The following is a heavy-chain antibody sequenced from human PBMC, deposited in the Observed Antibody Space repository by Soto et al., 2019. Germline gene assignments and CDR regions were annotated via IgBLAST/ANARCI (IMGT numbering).Heavy chain of an antibody. CDR3: ARGLDYYDSSGYYYP. D-gene: IGHD3-22*01. CDR1: GFTFSSYS. CDR2: ISSSSSYI. V-gene: IGHV3-21*01. Sequence: PGGSLRLSCAASGFTFSSYSMNWVRQAPGKGLEWVSSISSSSSYIYYADSVKGRFTISRDNAKNSLYLQMNSLRAEDTAVYYCARGLDYYDSSGYYYPWGQGTLVTVSS. J-gene: IGHJ5*02.